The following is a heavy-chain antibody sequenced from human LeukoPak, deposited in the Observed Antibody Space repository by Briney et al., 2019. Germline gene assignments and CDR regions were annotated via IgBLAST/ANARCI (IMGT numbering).Heavy chain of an antibody. J-gene: IGHJ4*02. CDR1: GGTFSSCA. V-gene: IGHV1-69*13. D-gene: IGHD2-21*02. CDR2: IIPIFGTA. CDR3: AQSPPLAYCGGDCYSSLDY. Sequence: GASVKVSCKASGGTFSSCAISWVRQAPGQGLEWMGGIIPIFGTANYAQRFQGRVTITADESTSTAYMELSSLRSEDTAVYYCAQSPPLAYCGGDCYSSLDYWGQGTLVTVSS.